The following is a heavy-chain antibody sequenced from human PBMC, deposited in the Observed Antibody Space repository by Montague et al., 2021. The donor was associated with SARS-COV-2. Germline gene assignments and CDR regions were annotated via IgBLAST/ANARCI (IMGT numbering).Heavy chain of an antibody. Sequence: SLRLSCAASGFTFSSYAMHWVRQAPGKGLEWVAVISYDGSNKYYADSVKGRFTISRDNSKNTLYLQMNSLRAEDTAVYYCLGKLSLSLDYWGQGTLVTVSS. V-gene: IGHV3-30-3*01. CDR1: GFTFSSYA. J-gene: IGHJ4*02. CDR3: LGKLSLSLDY. CDR2: ISYDGSNK. D-gene: IGHD3-16*02.